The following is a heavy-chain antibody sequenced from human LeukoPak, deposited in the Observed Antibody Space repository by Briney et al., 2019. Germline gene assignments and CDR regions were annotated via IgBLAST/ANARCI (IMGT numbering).Heavy chain of an antibody. J-gene: IGHJ4*02. CDR3: AKDSLYYYDSSGYYYPPDY. CDR1: GFTFSSYG. CDR2: IRYDGSSK. D-gene: IGHD3-22*01. V-gene: IGHV3-30*02. Sequence: GGSLRLSCAASGFTFSSYGMHWVHQAPGKGLEWVAFIRYDGSSKYYADSVKGRFTISRDNSKNTLYLQMNSLRAEDTAVYYCAKDSLYYYDSSGYYYPPDYWGQGTLVTVSS.